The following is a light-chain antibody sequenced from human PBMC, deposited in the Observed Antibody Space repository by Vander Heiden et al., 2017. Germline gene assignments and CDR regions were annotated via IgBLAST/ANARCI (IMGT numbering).Light chain of an antibody. CDR3: GTWDSSLSNAV. CDR1: SSNIGKNY. V-gene: IGLV1-51*01. J-gene: IGLJ1*01. CDR2: DNN. Sequence: QSVLSQPPPVSAAPGQKVTISCSGSSSNIGKNYVSWYQQVPGTAPKLLIYDNNKRPSGIPDRFSGSKSGTSATLGITGLRTGDEADYYCGTWDSSLSNAVFGTGTKVTVL.